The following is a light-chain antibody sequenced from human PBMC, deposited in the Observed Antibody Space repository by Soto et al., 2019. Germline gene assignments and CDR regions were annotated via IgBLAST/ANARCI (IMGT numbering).Light chain of an antibody. J-gene: IGKJ1*01. CDR2: GAS. CDR1: QSINNW. V-gene: IGKV1-5*01. CDR3: QPYNRYSGM. Sequence: DIQITQSPLTLSASIGDRVTITCRASQSINNWLAWYQQKPGKPPKLLLYGASSRDSGVPPRFSGSGSGTEFTLTISSLQPDDFAPYYCQPYNRYSGMFGQGTKVEVK.